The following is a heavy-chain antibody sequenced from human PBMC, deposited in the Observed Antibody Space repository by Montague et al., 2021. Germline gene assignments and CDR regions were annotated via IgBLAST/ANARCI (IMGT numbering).Heavy chain of an antibody. CDR3: ARVFSSWYVGWFDP. Sequence: SETLSLTCTVSGASITSNIYDWDWTRESPGKGLEWIGSIYYSGNSFYQPSLKSRITMAVDTSKNQFSLKLSSVTAADTAIYYCARVFSSWYVGWFDPWGQGTLVTVSS. V-gene: IGHV4-39*07. D-gene: IGHD6-13*01. CDR2: IYYSGNS. J-gene: IGHJ5*02. CDR1: GASITSNIYD.